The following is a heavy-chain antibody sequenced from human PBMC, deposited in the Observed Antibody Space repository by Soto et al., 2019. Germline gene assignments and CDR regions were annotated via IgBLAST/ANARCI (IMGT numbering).Heavy chain of an antibody. V-gene: IGHV1-69*13. Sequence: SVKVSCKASGCTFSSYAISWVRQAPGQGLEWMGGIIPIFGTANYAQKFQGRVTITADESTSTAYMELSSLRSEDTAVYYCARAVSYYDFWSGYSDYYYYYGMDVWGQGTTVTVSS. D-gene: IGHD3-3*01. CDR1: GCTFSSYA. J-gene: IGHJ6*02. CDR2: IIPIFGTA. CDR3: ARAVSYYDFWSGYSDYYYYYGMDV.